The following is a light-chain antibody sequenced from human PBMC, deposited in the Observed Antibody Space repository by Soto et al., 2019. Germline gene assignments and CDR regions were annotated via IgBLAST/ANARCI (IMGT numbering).Light chain of an antibody. J-gene: IGKJ2*03. Sequence: DIQMTQSPSTLSASVGDRVTITCRARQTISSWLAWYQQKPGKAPKLLIYDASNLESGVPSRFSGSGSGTEFTLTISSLQPDDFATYYCQQYNDYYSFGQGTKVEIK. CDR1: QTISSW. V-gene: IGKV1-5*01. CDR3: QQYNDYYS. CDR2: DAS.